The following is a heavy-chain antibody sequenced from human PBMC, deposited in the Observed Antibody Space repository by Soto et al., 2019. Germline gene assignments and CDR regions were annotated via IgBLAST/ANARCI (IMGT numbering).Heavy chain of an antibody. V-gene: IGHV3-23*01. CDR1: GCIFIGYS. J-gene: IGHJ4*02. D-gene: IGHD6-19*01. CDR2: ISGSSSCI. Sequence: PGGSLRLSCADSGCIFIGYSVNWVRQTPGKGLEWVSSISGSSSCIYYADSVKGRFTISRDNSKNTLYLQMNSLRAEDTAVYYSAKAGRSGWYLSLGDYWGQGTLVTVSS. CDR3: AKAGRSGWYLSLGDY.